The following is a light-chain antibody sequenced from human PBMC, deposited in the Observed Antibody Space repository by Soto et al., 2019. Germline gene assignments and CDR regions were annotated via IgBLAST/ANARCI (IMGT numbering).Light chain of an antibody. CDR1: QTISGF. Sequence: DIQMTQSPSSLSASGVDRVAITCRASQTISGFLNWYQQKPGEAPKLLIYAASTLQSGVPSRFSGSGSGTDFTLTISSLQPEDFATYYCQQSYIAPLTFGGGTKVDIK. J-gene: IGKJ4*01. CDR2: AAS. V-gene: IGKV1-39*01. CDR3: QQSYIAPLT.